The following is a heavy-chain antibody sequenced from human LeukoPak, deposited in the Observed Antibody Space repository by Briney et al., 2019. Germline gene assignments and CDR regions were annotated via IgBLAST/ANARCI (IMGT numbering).Heavy chain of an antibody. CDR2: INHSGST. V-gene: IGHV4-34*01. D-gene: IGHD2-2*03. Sequence: GSLRLSCAASGFTVSSNYMSWVRQAPGKGLEWIGEINHSGSTNYNPSLKSRVTISVDTSKNQFSLKLSSVTAADTAVYYCARGWIYYYYYMDVWGKGTTVTVSS. CDR3: ARGWIYYYYYMDV. J-gene: IGHJ6*03. CDR1: GFTVSSNY.